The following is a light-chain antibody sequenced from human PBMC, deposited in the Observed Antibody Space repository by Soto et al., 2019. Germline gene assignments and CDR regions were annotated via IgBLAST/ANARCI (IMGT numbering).Light chain of an antibody. V-gene: IGLV3-1*01. CDR1: KLGDKY. J-gene: IGLJ2*01. CDR3: QAWDSSTVV. Sequence: SYELTQPPSVSVSPGQTAYITCSGDKLGDKYACWYQQKPGQSPVLVIYEDTKRPSGIPGRFSGSNSGNTATLTISGTQAMDEADYYCQAWDSSTVVFGGGTKVTVL. CDR2: EDT.